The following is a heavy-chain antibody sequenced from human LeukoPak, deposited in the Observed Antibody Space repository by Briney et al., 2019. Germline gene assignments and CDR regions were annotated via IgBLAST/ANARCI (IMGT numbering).Heavy chain of an antibody. J-gene: IGHJ5*02. Sequence: SETLSLTCAVYGGSFSGYYWSWIRQPPGKGLEWIGDINHSGSTNYNPSLKSRVTISVDTSKNQFSLKLSSVTAADTAVYYCARGGDFWSGYYSRRNWFDPWGQGTLVTVSS. D-gene: IGHD3-3*01. CDR3: ARGGDFWSGYYSRRNWFDP. V-gene: IGHV4-34*01. CDR1: GGSFSGYY. CDR2: INHSGST.